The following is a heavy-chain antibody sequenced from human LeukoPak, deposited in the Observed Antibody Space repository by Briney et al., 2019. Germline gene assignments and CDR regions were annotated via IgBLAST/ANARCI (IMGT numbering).Heavy chain of an antibody. V-gene: IGHV4-4*07. CDR1: GGSINSYY. J-gene: IGHJ1*01. D-gene: IGHD3-22*01. CDR2: VYTSGST. CDR3: ATSATGDSSGSYYFHFQH. Sequence: PSETLSLTCTVSGGSINSYYWSWIRQPAGKGLEWIGRVYTSGSTNYNPSLKSRVTMSVDTSKNQFSLKLTSVTAADTAVYYCATSATGDSSGSYYFHFQHWGQGALVTVSS.